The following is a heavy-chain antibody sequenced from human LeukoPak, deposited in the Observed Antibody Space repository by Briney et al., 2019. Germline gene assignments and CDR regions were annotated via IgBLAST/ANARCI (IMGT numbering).Heavy chain of an antibody. CDR3: ARARGSSSWQI. CDR1: GGSFSGYY. J-gene: IGHJ6*02. Sequence: SETLSLTCAVYGGSFSGYYWSWIRQPPGKGLEWLGEINHSGSTNYNPSLKSRVTISVDTSKNQFSLKLSSVTAADTAVYYCARARGSSSWQIWGQGTTVTVSS. D-gene: IGHD6-13*01. CDR2: INHSGST. V-gene: IGHV4-34*01.